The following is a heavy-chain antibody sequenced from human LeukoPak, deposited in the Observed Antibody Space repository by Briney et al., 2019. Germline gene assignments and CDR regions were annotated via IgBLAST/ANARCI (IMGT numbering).Heavy chain of an antibody. CDR2: IYYSGST. CDR3: ARGNRYYYYGMDV. J-gene: IGHJ6*02. D-gene: IGHD1-14*01. V-gene: IGHV4-59*08. Sequence: SETLSLTCTVSGGSISSYYWSWLRQPPGKGLEWIGYIYYSGSTNYNSSLKSRVTISVDTSKNKCSLKLSSVTAADTAVYYCARGNRYYYYGMDVWGQGTTVTVSS. CDR1: GGSISSYY.